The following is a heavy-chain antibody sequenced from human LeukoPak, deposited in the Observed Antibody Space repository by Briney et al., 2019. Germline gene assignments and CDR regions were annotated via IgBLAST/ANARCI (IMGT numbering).Heavy chain of an antibody. CDR1: GGSFSGYY. D-gene: IGHD6-13*01. V-gene: IGHV4-34*01. Sequence: SETLSLTCAVYGGSFSGYYWSWIRQPPGKGLEWIGEINHSGSTNYNPSLKSRVTISADTSKNQFSLKLSSVTAADTAVYYCARVGPPGIAAAGRTTDFDYWGQGTLVTVSS. J-gene: IGHJ4*02. CDR2: INHSGST. CDR3: ARVGPPGIAAAGRTTDFDY.